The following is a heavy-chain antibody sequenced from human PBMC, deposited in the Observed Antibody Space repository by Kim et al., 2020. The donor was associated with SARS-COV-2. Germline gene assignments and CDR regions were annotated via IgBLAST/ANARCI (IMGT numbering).Heavy chain of an antibody. CDR3: ARTRSCSGTSCYVDF. D-gene: IGHD2-2*01. V-gene: IGHV3-23*01. Sequence: DSVRGRFTISRYNSKNTLFLQMSSLTADDTAVYYCARTRSCSGTSCYVDFWGQGTLVTVSS. J-gene: IGHJ4*02.